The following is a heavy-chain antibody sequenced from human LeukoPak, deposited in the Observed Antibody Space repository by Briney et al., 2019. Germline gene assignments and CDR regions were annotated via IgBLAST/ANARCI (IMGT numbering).Heavy chain of an antibody. CDR1: GFTISSYG. D-gene: IGHD3-10*02. Sequence: QTGGSLRLSCAASGFTISSYGMHWVRQAPGKGLEWVAFIRYDGSYKNYADSVKGRFTISRENAKNSLYLQMNSLRAEDTAVYYCAELGITMIGGVWGKGTTVTISS. CDR3: AELGITMIGGV. J-gene: IGHJ6*04. CDR2: IRYDGSYK. V-gene: IGHV3-30*02.